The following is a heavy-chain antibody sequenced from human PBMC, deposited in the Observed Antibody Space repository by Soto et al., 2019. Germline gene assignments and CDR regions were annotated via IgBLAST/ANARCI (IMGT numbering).Heavy chain of an antibody. D-gene: IGHD3-22*01. CDR1: GYSFSSYG. J-gene: IGHJ5*01. V-gene: IGHV1-18*01. Sequence: QVQLVQSGAELRKPGASVKVSCKGSGYSFSSYGINWVRQAPGQGLEWMGWINPYNGNRNYAQKFEDRVNMTTVTSANTAYMELRSRKSDDTATYYCARDRVRGYDNSGFYSWGQGTLVNVSS. CDR3: ARDRVRGYDNSGFYS. CDR2: INPYNGNR.